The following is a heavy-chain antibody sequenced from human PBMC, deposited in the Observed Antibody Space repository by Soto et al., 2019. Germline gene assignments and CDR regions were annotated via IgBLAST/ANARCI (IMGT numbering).Heavy chain of an antibody. D-gene: IGHD3-3*01. V-gene: IGHV4-59*01. CDR1: GGSISSYY. CDR3: ARVGPFWSGYYGRYYGMDV. Sequence: SETLSLTCTVSGGSISSYYRSWIRQPPGKGLEWIGYIHYSGSTNYNPSLKSRVTISVDTSKNQFSLKLNSVTAADTAVYYCARVGPFWSGYYGRYYGMDVWGQGTTVTVSS. CDR2: IHYSGST. J-gene: IGHJ6*02.